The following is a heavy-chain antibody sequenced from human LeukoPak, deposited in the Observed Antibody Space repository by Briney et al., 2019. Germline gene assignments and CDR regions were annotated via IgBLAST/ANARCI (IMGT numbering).Heavy chain of an antibody. CDR1: GDSVSSNSAA. J-gene: IGHJ3*02. V-gene: IGHV6-1*01. Sequence: SQTLSLTCAISGDSVSSNSAAWNWIRQSPSRGLEWLGRTYYRSKWYNDYAVSVKSRITINPDTSKNQFSLQLNSVTPEDTAVYYCARDRVDWLSPNDAFDIWGQGTMATVSS. D-gene: IGHD3-9*01. CDR2: TYYRSKWYN. CDR3: ARDRVDWLSPNDAFDI.